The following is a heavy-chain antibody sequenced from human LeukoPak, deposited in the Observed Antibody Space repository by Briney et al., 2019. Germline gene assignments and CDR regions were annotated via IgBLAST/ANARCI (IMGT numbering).Heavy chain of an antibody. CDR1: GFSFSSYR. J-gene: IGHJ6*03. CDR3: ARDPYNGNYGDYYYYYMDV. CDR2: VSNSGDYI. D-gene: IGHD1-26*01. V-gene: IGHV3-21*01. Sequence: GGSLRLSCAASGFSFSSYRMNWVRQAPGKGLEWVSSVSNSGDYIHYADSVKGRFTISRDNAKSSLYLQMNSLRAEDTAVYYCARDPYNGNYGDYYYYYMDVWGKGTTVTISS.